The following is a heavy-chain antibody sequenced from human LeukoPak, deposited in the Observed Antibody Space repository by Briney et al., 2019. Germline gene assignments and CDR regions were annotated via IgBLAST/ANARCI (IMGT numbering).Heavy chain of an antibody. CDR2: ISSSSSYI. Sequence: GGSLRLSFAASGFTFSSYSMNWVRQAPGKGLEWVSSISSSSSYIYYADSVKGRFTISRDNAKNSLYLQKNSLRAEDTAVYYCARVGSIAAAFDYWGQGTLVTVSS. J-gene: IGHJ4*02. V-gene: IGHV3-21*01. CDR1: GFTFSSYS. D-gene: IGHD6-6*01. CDR3: ARVGSIAAAFDY.